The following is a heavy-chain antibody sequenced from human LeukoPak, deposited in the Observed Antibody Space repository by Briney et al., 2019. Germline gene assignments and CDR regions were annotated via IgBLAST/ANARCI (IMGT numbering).Heavy chain of an antibody. Sequence: PSETLTLTCAASGCSISSHYWRWVRQPPGKGLEWIGFIYYSGTTKYNPSLKSRVTISADTSKNQFSLKLSSVTAADTAVYYCARQADDTSSSLVYFDYWGRGTLVTVSS. CDR2: IYYSGTT. CDR1: GCSISSHY. CDR3: ARQADDTSSSLVYFDY. J-gene: IGHJ4*02. V-gene: IGHV4-59*08. D-gene: IGHD6-6*01.